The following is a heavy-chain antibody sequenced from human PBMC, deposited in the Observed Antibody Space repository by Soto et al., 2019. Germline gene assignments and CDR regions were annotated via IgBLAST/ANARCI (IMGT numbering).Heavy chain of an antibody. V-gene: IGHV1-2*02. Sequence: SVQVYCKASGYTFTGAYIHWVRKAPGQGLEWMGCINPNSGGTEFAQKFQGRVTVTGDTSITTVYMEMKRLRSDDTGVYYCARDFTTRSYGVDVWGQGTAVPVSS. CDR2: INPNSGGT. D-gene: IGHD3-10*01. CDR1: GYTFTGAY. CDR3: ARDFTTRSYGVDV. J-gene: IGHJ6*02.